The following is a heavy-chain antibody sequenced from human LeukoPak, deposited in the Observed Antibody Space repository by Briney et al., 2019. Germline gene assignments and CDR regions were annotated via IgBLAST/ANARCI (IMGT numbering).Heavy chain of an antibody. Sequence: GGSLRLSCAASGFPFRSYSMNWVRQAPGKGLEWVSSISTTSTYVYYVDSVKGRFTISRDNAKNSLYLQMNSLRGEDTAVYYCARDTYNWNYGYDYWGQGTLVTVSS. D-gene: IGHD1-7*01. CDR3: ARDTYNWNYGYDY. V-gene: IGHV3-21*01. J-gene: IGHJ4*02. CDR2: ISTTSTYV. CDR1: GFPFRSYS.